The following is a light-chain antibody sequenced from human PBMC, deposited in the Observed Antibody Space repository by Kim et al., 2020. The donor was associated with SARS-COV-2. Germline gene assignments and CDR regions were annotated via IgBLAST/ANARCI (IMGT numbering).Light chain of an antibody. CDR2: FNG. Sequence: SYVLTQSPSVSVAPGQTARITCGGDNIGTKSVHWYHQKSGQAPVLVISFNGDRASGIPERFSGSKSGKRATLTISRVEAGDEADYYCLVWDDSSDHRVFGGGTKLTVL. CDR1: NIGTKS. J-gene: IGLJ3*02. CDR3: LVWDDSSDHRV. V-gene: IGLV3-21*04.